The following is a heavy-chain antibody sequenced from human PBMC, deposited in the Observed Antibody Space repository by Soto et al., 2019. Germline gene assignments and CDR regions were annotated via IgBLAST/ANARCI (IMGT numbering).Heavy chain of an antibody. CDR3: ARFKGVVPAVMSYYFDY. Sequence: ASVKVSCKASGYIFTKYGISWVRQAPGQGLEWMGWISGYSGNTNYAQKLQGRVTMTTDTSTSTAYMELRSLRSDDTAVYYCARFKGVVPAVMSYYFDYWGQGALVTVSS. CDR2: ISGYSGNT. D-gene: IGHD2-2*01. CDR1: GYIFTKYG. J-gene: IGHJ4*02. V-gene: IGHV1-18*01.